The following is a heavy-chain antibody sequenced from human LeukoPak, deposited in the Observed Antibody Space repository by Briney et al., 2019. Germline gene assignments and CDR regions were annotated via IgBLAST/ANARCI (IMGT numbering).Heavy chain of an antibody. V-gene: IGHV3-74*01. CDR3: AREDFGVDF. Sequence: GGSLRLSCAASGFTFNSYYMNWVRHAPGKGLVWVPRINRDGSDTIYADSVKGRFIISRDNAKNTLFLQVNSLRAEDTAVYYCAREDFGVDFWGQGTQVTVSS. CDR2: INRDGSDT. CDR1: GFTFNSYY. D-gene: IGHD3-10*01. J-gene: IGHJ4*02.